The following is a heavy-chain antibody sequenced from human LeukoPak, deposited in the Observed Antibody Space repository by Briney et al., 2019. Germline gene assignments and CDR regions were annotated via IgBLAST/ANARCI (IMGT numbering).Heavy chain of an antibody. Sequence: GRSLRLSCAASGFTFSSYGMHWVRQAPGKGLAWVAVIWYDGSNKYYADSVKGRFTISRDNSKNTLYLQMNSLRAEDTAVYYGARVGYGSGWYPLRNWGQGTLVTVSS. CDR1: GFTFSSYG. J-gene: IGHJ4*02. D-gene: IGHD6-19*01. CDR3: ARVGYGSGWYPLRN. CDR2: IWYDGSNK. V-gene: IGHV3-33*01.